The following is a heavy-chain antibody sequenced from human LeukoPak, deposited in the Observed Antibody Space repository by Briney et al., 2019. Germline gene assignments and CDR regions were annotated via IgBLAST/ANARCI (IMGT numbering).Heavy chain of an antibody. CDR1: GGSFSGYY. CDR3: ARGVAAAGTLCYYYYGMDV. Sequence: ASETLSLTCAVYGGSFSGYYWSWIRQPPGKGLEWIGEINHSGSTNYNPSLKSRVTISVDTSKNQFSLKLSSVTAADTAVYYCARGVAAAGTLCYYYYGMDVWGQGTTVTVSS. J-gene: IGHJ6*02. CDR2: INHSGST. D-gene: IGHD6-13*01. V-gene: IGHV4-34*01.